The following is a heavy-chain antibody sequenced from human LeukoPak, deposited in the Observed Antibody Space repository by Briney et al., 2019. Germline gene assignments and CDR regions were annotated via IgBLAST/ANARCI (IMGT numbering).Heavy chain of an antibody. CDR2: INHSGST. V-gene: IGHV4-34*01. Sequence: TSETLSLTCAVYGGSFSGYYWSWIRQPPGKGLEWIGEINHSGSTNYNPSLKSRVTISVDTSKNQFSLKLSSVTAADTAVYYCARDPPYYYDSSGVWGQGTLVTVSS. J-gene: IGHJ4*02. CDR3: ARDPPYYYDSSGV. CDR1: GGSFSGYY. D-gene: IGHD3-22*01.